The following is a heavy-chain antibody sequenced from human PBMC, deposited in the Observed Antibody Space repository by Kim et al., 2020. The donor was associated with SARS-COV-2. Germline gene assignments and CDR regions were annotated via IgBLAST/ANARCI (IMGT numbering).Heavy chain of an antibody. D-gene: IGHD5-12*01. CDR3: AGRWGVATIRAFDI. Sequence: NPSLKSRVTISVDTSKNQFSLKLSSVTAADTAVYYCAGRWGVATIRAFDIWGQGTMVTVSS. J-gene: IGHJ3*02. V-gene: IGHV4-39*01.